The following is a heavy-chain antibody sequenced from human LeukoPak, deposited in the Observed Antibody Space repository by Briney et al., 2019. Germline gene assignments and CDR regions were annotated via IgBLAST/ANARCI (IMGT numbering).Heavy chain of an antibody. CDR3: ARDRVSVFRFLEWLPTSPNSYYYMDV. V-gene: IGHV3-7*01. Sequence: PGGSLRLSCAASGFTFSSYWMSWVRQAPGKGLEWVANIKEDGSEKYYVDSVKGRFTISRDNGKNSLYLQMNSLRAEDTAVYYCARDRVSVFRFLEWLPTSPNSYYYMDVWGKGTTVTVSS. J-gene: IGHJ6*03. CDR2: IKEDGSEK. CDR1: GFTFSSYW. D-gene: IGHD3-3*01.